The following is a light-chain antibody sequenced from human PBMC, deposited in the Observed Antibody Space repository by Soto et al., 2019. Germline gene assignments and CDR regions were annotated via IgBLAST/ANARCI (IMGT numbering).Light chain of an antibody. CDR2: VAS. Sequence: EIVLTQSPVTLSLSPGERATLSCGSSQTGNNYFGAWYLQKPYQAPRLLSFVASTRATGIPARFSGGGSGTEFTLVISSLQSEDFAVYYCQQYKNRPLTFGVGTKVDIK. V-gene: IGKV3-15*01. CDR1: QTGNNY. J-gene: IGKJ4*01. CDR3: QQYKNRPLT.